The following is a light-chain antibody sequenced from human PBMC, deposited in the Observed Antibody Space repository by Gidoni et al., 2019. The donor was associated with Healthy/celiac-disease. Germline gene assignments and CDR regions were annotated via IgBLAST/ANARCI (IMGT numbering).Light chain of an antibody. J-gene: IGKJ3*01. CDR3: QRYGSSPFT. CDR1: QSVSSSY. CDR2: VAS. V-gene: IGKV3-20*01. Sequence: EIVLTQSPGTLSLSPWERATLSCRASQSVSSSYLAWYQQKPGQAPRPLIYVASSRATGIPDRFSGSGSGTDFTLTISRLEPEDFAVYYCQRYGSSPFTFGPGTKVDIK.